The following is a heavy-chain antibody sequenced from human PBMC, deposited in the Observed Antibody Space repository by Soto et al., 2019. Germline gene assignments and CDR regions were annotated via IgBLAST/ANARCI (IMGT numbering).Heavy chain of an antibody. Sequence: QVQLVQSGAEVKKPGASVKVSCKASGYTFTSYYMHWVRQAPGQGLEWMGIINPSGGSTSYAQKFQGRVTMTRDTSTSTGYMELSSLRSEDTSVYYCAYPREGGVDDAFDILGQGTMVTVSS. J-gene: IGHJ3*02. D-gene: IGHD1-26*01. V-gene: IGHV1-46*01. CDR3: AYPREGGVDDAFDI. CDR1: GYTFTSYY. CDR2: INPSGGST.